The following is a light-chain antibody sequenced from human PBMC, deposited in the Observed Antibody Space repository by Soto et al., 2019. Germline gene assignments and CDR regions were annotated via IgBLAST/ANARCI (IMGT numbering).Light chain of an antibody. Sequence: DIQMTQSPSTLSASVGDRVTITCRASQSISSWLAWYQQKPGKAPKLLIYKASILESGVPSRFSGSGSGTEFTLTISSLQPDDFATYYCQHYNNYPWTFGQGTKVDI. CDR2: KAS. J-gene: IGKJ1*01. CDR3: QHYNNYPWT. V-gene: IGKV1-5*03. CDR1: QSISSW.